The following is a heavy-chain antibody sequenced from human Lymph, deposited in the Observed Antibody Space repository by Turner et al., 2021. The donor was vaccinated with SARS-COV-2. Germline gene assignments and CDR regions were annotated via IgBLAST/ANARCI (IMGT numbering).Heavy chain of an antibody. CDR2: IWYDGSNK. CDR3: ARDYLGYCTNGVCYPLGY. CDR1: GFIFSSYG. V-gene: IGHV3-33*01. J-gene: IGHJ4*02. D-gene: IGHD2-8*01. Sequence: QVQLVESGGGVVKPGRSLRLSCVASGFIFSSYGMHWVRQAPGKGLEWVAVIWYDGSNKYYADSVKGRFTISRDNSKNTLYLQMNSLRAEDTAVYYCARDYLGYCTNGVCYPLGYWGQGTLVTVSS.